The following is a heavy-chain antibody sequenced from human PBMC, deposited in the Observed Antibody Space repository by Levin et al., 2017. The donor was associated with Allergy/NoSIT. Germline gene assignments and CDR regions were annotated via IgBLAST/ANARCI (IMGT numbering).Heavy chain of an antibody. Sequence: GGSLRLSCAASAFTFRRYVMSWVRQAPGKGLEWISAISGGGGDTYYADSVKGRFTISRDNSKNTLYLQMNSLGTEDTAVYYCVKGSAEARPYYFDYWGQGTLVTVSS. V-gene: IGHV3-23*01. CDR1: AFTFRRYV. CDR3: VKGSAEARPYYFDY. D-gene: IGHD6-6*01. J-gene: IGHJ4*02. CDR2: ISGGGGDT.